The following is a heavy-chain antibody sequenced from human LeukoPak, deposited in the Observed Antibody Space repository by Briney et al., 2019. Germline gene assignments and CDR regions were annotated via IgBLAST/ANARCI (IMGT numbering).Heavy chain of an antibody. CDR2: ISSSGVHT. V-gene: IGHV3-23*01. Sequence: PGGSLRLSCAVSGFTFSSHSMAWVRQAPGKGLEWVSSISSSGVHTYYADSVKGRFTISRDNSKNTLSLQMNSLRSEDTAIYYCARGNPGIVGSGDPFDIWGQGTMVTVSS. CDR3: ARGNPGIVGSGDPFDI. CDR1: GFTFSSHS. D-gene: IGHD1-26*01. J-gene: IGHJ3*02.